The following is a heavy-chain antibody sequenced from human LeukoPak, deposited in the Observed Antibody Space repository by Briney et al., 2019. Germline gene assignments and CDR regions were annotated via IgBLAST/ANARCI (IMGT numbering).Heavy chain of an antibody. J-gene: IGHJ3*02. CDR3: ARFGLGKHIEVAGIPFDI. D-gene: IGHD6-19*01. Sequence: ASVKVSCKASGYSFTTYGISWVRQAPGQRLEWMGWISANNGNTNYAQKFQGRVSLTTDTSTTTAYMELRSLISDDTAVYYCARFGLGKHIEVAGIPFDIWGQGTMVTVSS. CDR2: ISANNGNT. V-gene: IGHV1-18*01. CDR1: GYSFTTYG.